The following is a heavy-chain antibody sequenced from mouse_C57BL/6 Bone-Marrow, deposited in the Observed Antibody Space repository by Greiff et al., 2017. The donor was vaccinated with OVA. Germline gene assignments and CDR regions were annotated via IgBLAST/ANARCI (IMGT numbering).Heavy chain of an antibody. V-gene: IGHV1-18*01. CDR1: GYTFTDYN. D-gene: IGHD1-1*01. J-gene: IGHJ2*01. Sequence: EVQLQQSGPELVKPGASVKIPCKASGYTFTDYNMDWVKQSHGKSLEWIGDINPNNGGTIYNQKFKGKATLTVDKSSSTAYMELRSLTSEDTAVYYCARWDTTVVDSYYFDYWGQGTTLTVSS. CDR2: INPNNGGT. CDR3: ARWDTTVVDSYYFDY.